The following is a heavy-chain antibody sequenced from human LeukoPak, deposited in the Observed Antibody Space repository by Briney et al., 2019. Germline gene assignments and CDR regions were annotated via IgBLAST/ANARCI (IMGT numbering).Heavy chain of an antibody. V-gene: IGHV4-59*01. CDR1: GGSISSYY. CDR3: ARVSIIASSHYYYGMDV. J-gene: IGHJ6*02. Sequence: SETLSLTCTVSGGSISSYYRSWIRQPPGKGLEWIGYIYYSGSTNYNPSLKSRVTISVDTSKNQFSLKLSSVTAADTAVYYCARVSIIASSHYYYGMDVWGQGTTVTVSS. CDR2: IYYSGST. D-gene: IGHD2-21*01.